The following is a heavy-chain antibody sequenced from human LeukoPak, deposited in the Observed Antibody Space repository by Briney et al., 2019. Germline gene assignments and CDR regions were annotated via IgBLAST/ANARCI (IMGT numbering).Heavy chain of an antibody. Sequence: PGGSLRLSCAASGLTVSSNHMSWVRQAPGKGLEWVSVLYSGSSRFYAGSVKGRFIISRDSSKNTLYLQMNSLRVEDTAVYYCATDLGRFDCWGQGTLVTVSS. V-gene: IGHV3-66*01. J-gene: IGHJ4*02. CDR2: LYSGSSR. CDR3: ATDLGRFDC. D-gene: IGHD1-14*01. CDR1: GLTVSSNH.